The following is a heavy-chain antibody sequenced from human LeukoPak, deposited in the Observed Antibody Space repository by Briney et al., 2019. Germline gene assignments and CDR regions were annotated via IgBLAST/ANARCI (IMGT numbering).Heavy chain of an antibody. J-gene: IGHJ4*02. CDR2: ISYDGSAT. D-gene: IGHD2-8*02. Sequence: GGSLRLSCASAGFSFSSSGMHWVREAPGQELEWVAVISYDGSATSYAESVKGRFTFSRDNSKNTLYLQMKSLRGEDTAVYYCATYRQVLLPFESWGQGTLVTVSS. CDR1: GFSFSSSG. CDR3: ATYRQVLLPFES. V-gene: IGHV3-30*19.